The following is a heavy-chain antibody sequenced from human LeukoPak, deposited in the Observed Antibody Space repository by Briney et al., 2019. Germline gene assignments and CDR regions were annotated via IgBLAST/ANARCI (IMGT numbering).Heavy chain of an antibody. CDR1: GFTVSSNY. CDR2: LYSGRST. D-gene: IGHD6-13*01. CDR3: ARGRLAAANDY. V-gene: IGHV3-66*01. Sequence: GGSLRLSCAASGFTVSSNYMNWVRQAPRKGLEWVSVLYSGRSTYYADSVKGRFTISRDNSKTTLYLQMNSLRAEDTAVYYCARGRLAAANDYWGQGTLVTVSS. J-gene: IGHJ4*02.